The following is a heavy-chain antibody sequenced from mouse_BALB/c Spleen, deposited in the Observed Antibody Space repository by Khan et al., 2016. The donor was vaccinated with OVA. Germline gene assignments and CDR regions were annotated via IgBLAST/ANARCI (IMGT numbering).Heavy chain of an antibody. CDR3: ARSYYYGSGLYAMDY. CDR2: VAPGSGST. J-gene: IGHJ4*01. D-gene: IGHD1-1*01. CDR1: GYTFTSYW. Sequence: DLVKPGASVKLSCKASGYTFTSYWINWIKERPEQGLEWIGRVAPGSGSTSYNEMFKAKTLMTIDTSSRTAYIQHSSPSSGDSAVYFCARSYYYGSGLYAMDYWGQGTSVNVSS. V-gene: IGHV1S41*01.